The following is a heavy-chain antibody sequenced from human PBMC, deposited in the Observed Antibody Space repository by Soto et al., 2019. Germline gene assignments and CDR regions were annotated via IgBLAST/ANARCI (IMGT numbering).Heavy chain of an antibody. V-gene: IGHV4-30-2*01. CDR1: GGSISSGGYS. Sequence: QLQLQESGSGLVKPSQTLSLTSAVSGGSISSGGYSWSWIRQPPGKGLEWIGYIYHSGSTYYNPSLTSRVTIPVGRSTSRISQKLSSVTAADTAVYYCARGMTTVTTFDYWGLGTLVTVSS. D-gene: IGHD4-17*01. CDR2: IYHSGST. CDR3: ARGMTTVTTFDY. J-gene: IGHJ4*02.